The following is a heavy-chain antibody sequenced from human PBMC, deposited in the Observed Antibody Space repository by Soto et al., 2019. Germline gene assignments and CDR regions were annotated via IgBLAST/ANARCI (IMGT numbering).Heavy chain of an antibody. CDR3: ARDHQGIVVVPAATSPDAFDI. J-gene: IGHJ3*02. V-gene: IGHV3-21*01. D-gene: IGHD2-2*01. CDR2: ISSSSSYI. CDR1: GFTFSSYS. Sequence: GGSLRLSCAASGFTFSSYSMNWVRQAPGKGLEWVSSISSSSSYIYYADSVKGRFTISRDNAKNSRYLQRNSLRAEDTAVYYCARDHQGIVVVPAATSPDAFDIWGQGTMVTVSS.